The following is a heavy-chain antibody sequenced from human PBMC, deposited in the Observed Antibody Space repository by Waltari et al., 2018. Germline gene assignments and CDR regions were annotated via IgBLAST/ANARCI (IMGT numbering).Heavy chain of an antibody. J-gene: IGHJ4*02. Sequence: EVQLVESGGGLIQPGGSLRLSCAVSGFNVSRTYMNWVRQAPGKGLEWVSVIYSAGTTYYADSVKDRFTTSRDISKNTLYLQMNNLRAEDTAIFYCATNLGIYSIYYFDSWGQGTLVTVSS. CDR1: GFNVSRTY. D-gene: IGHD3-10*01. CDR2: IYSAGTT. V-gene: IGHV3-53*01. CDR3: ATNLGIYSIYYFDS.